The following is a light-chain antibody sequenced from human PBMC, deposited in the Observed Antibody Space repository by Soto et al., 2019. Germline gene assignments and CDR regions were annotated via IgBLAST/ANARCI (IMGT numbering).Light chain of an antibody. CDR2: DVS. Sequence: QSALSQPASVSGSPGQSITISCTGTSSDVGAYNYVSWYQHHPGNAPKLLIYDVSTRPSGVSNRFSGSKSGNTASLTISGLQAEDEADYYCSSYTTSTTRVFGTGTKVTV. CDR3: SSYTTSTTRV. V-gene: IGLV2-14*03. CDR1: SSDVGAYNY. J-gene: IGLJ1*01.